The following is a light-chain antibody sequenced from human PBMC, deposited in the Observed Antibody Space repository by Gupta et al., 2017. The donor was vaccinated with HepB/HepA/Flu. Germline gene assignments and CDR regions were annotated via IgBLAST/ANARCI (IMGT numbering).Light chain of an antibody. CDR3: QQSVSTPYT. J-gene: IGKJ2*01. Sequence: DIQMTQSPSSLSASVGDRVTITCRAGQSVATYLHWYQQETGKAPKLLIYGASTLQSGVPPRFSGSGSGTDFTLRISRLQPEDFAIYYCQQSVSTPYTFGQGTKLEIK. V-gene: IGKV1-39*01. CDR1: QSVATY. CDR2: GAS.